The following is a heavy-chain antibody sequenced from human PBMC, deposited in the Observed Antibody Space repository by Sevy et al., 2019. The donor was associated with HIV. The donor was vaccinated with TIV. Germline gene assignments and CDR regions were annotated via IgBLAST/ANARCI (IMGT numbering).Heavy chain of an antibody. CDR2: ISGSGGST. Sequence: GGSLRLSCAASGFTFSSYAMSWVRQAPGKGLEWVSAISGSGGSTYYAVSVKVRFTISRDNSKNTLYLQMNSLRAEDTAVYYCAKVATYSSSSGERRPNDYWGQRTLVTVSS. D-gene: IGHD6-6*01. CDR3: AKVATYSSSSGERRPNDY. J-gene: IGHJ4*02. V-gene: IGHV3-23*01. CDR1: GFTFSSYA.